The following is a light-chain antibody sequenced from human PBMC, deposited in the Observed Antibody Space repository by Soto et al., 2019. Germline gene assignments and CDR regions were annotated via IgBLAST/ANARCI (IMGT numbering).Light chain of an antibody. J-gene: IGLJ2*01. CDR1: ISDVAGYNY. CDR2: DVT. CDR3: SSYAGSNNLV. V-gene: IGLV2-11*01. Sequence: QSALTQPRSVSGSPGQSVTISCTGTISDVAGYNYVSWYQHHPGKAPKLLISDVTKRPSWVPDRFSGSKSGSTASLTISELPAEDEADYYCSSYAGSNNLVFGGGTQLTVL.